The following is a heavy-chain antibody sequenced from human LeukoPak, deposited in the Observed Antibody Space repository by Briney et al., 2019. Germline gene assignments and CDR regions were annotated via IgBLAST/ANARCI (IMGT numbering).Heavy chain of an antibody. CDR1: GGSISSYY. CDR3: ARGSSSRDFWSGYYKAPTGYFDL. V-gene: IGHV4-59*12. D-gene: IGHD3-3*01. J-gene: IGHJ2*01. CDR2: IYYSGST. Sequence: PSETLSLTCTVSGGSISSYYWSWIRQPPGKGLEWIGYIYYSGSTNYNPSLKSRVTISVDTSKNQFSLKLSSVTAADTAVYYCARGSSSRDFWSGYYKAPTGYFDLWGRGTLVTVSS.